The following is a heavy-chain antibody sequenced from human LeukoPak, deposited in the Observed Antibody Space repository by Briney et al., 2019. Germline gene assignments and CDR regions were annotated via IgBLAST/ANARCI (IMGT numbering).Heavy chain of an antibody. V-gene: IGHV3-66*01. CDR3: ARVVGAGYFDL. CDR1: GFTVSSNY. D-gene: IGHD1-26*01. J-gene: IGHJ2*01. CDR2: IYSDGST. Sequence: GGSLRLSCAASGFTVSSNYMSWVRQAPGKGLEWVSIIYSDGSTYYADSVKGRFTISRDNSKNTLYLQMNSLRAEDTAVYYCARVVGAGYFDLWGRGTLVTVSS.